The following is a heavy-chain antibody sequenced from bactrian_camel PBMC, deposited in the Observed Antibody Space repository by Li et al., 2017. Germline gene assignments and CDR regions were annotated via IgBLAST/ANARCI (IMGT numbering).Heavy chain of an antibody. V-gene: IGHV3-2*01. D-gene: IGHD3*01. CDR1: GFTFGDYD. Sequence: HVQLVESGGGLVQPGGSLRLSCVASGFTFGDYDITWVRQAPGKGFEWVSSINGNSRNRHYADPVKGRFTISRDNAKNTVYLQMNSLEPQDTAMYYCAKVSLGRCYSGPECLENITPPRAGQGTQVTVS. J-gene: IGHJ4*01. CDR2: INGNSRNR.